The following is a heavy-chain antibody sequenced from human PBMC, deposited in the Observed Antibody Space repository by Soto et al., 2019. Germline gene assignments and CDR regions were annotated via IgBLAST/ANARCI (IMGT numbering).Heavy chain of an antibody. Sequence: QPGGSLRLSCAASGFTFSSYGMHWVRQAPGKGLEWVAVIWYDGSNKYYADSVKGRFTISRDNSKNTLYLQMNSLRAEDTAVYYCARDSDSSSWYEPHYWGQGTLVTVSS. D-gene: IGHD6-13*01. CDR3: ARDSDSSSWYEPHY. V-gene: IGHV3-33*01. CDR1: GFTFSSYG. J-gene: IGHJ4*02. CDR2: IWYDGSNK.